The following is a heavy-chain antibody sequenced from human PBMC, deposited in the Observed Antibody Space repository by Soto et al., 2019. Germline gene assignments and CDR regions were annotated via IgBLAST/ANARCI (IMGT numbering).Heavy chain of an antibody. Sequence: PSETLSLTCTVSGGSINTGDYYWSWIRQPPGKGLEWIGYIYYTGTSYYNPSLKSRVTISIDTSKNQFSLRLSSVTAADTAVYYCARTLTLPTVSFDSWGQGTLVTVSS. D-gene: IGHD4-4*01. CDR2: IYYTGTS. J-gene: IGHJ4*02. CDR1: GGSINTGDYY. V-gene: IGHV4-30-4*01. CDR3: ARTLTLPTVSFDS.